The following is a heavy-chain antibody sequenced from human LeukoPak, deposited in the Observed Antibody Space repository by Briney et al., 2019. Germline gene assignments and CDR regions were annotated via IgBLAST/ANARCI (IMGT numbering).Heavy chain of an antibody. CDR3: ARGVRGYGSGSFYYFDY. V-gene: IGHV4-59*01. Sequence: SETLSLTCTVSGGSISSYYWSWIRQPPGKGLEWIGYIYYSGSTNYNPSLKSRVTISVDTSKNQFSLKLSSVTAADTAVYYCARGVRGYGSGSFYYFDYWGQGTLVTVSS. CDR1: GGSISSYY. D-gene: IGHD3-10*01. J-gene: IGHJ4*02. CDR2: IYYSGST.